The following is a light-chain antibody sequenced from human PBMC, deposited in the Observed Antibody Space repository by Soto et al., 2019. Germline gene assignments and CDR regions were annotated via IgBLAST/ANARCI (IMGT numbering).Light chain of an antibody. CDR2: GAS. J-gene: IGKJ1*01. CDR3: QQYNNWLRGT. Sequence: EIGMTQSPATLSVSPGERATLSCRASQSVSSNLAWYQQKPGQAPRLLIYGASTRATGIPARFSGSGSGTEFTLTISSLQSEDFAVYYCQQYNNWLRGTFGQGTKVEIK. CDR1: QSVSSN. V-gene: IGKV3-15*01.